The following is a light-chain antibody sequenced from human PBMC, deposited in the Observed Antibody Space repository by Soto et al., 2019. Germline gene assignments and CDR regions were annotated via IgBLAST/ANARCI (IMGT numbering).Light chain of an antibody. J-gene: IGKJ1*01. CDR2: DAS. CDR3: QQRSRWPRGT. Sequence: EMGLSQSPATLSISVGERATISCRASQNIITYLAWYQHKPGEAPRLLISDASDRATGIPARFCGSGSGTDFTLTIISLVPEDAAVYYCQQRSRWPRGTFGQGSKVDI. CDR1: QNIITY. V-gene: IGKV3-11*01.